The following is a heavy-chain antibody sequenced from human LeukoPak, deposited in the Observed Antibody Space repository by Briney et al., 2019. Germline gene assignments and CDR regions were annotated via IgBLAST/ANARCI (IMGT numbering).Heavy chain of an antibody. CDR2: ISGTGTST. CDR1: GFTFSSYG. Sequence: GGSLRLSCAASGFTFSSYGMSWVRQAPGKGLEWVSTISGTGTSTYYADSVKGRFTISRDNSKSTLYLQMNSLRAEDTAVYYCAKDDGGSYYIYYYYMDVWGKGTTVTISS. D-gene: IGHD1-26*01. CDR3: AKDDGGSYYIYYYYMDV. J-gene: IGHJ6*03. V-gene: IGHV3-23*01.